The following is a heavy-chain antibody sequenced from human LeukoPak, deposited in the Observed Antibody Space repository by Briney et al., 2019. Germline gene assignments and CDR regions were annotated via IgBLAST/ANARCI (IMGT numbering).Heavy chain of an antibody. Sequence: GRSLRLSCAASGFTFSSYGMHWVRQAPGKGLEWVAVISYDGSNKYYADSVKGRFTISRDNSKNTLYLQMNTLRAEDTAVYYCAKPPHYYGSDYWGQGTLVTVSS. V-gene: IGHV3-30*18. CDR1: GFTFSSYG. CDR2: ISYDGSNK. J-gene: IGHJ4*02. D-gene: IGHD3-10*01. CDR3: AKPPHYYGSDY.